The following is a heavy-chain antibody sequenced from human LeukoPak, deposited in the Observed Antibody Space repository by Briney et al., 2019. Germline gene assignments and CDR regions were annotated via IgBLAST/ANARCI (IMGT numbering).Heavy chain of an antibody. CDR2: IYYSGST. J-gene: IGHJ4*02. CDR3: AREVTGSYLDY. CDR1: GGSISSGGYY. Sequence: SETLSLTCTVSGGSISSGGYYWSWIRQHPGKGLEWIGYIYYSGSTYYNPPLKSRVTISVDTSKDQFSLKLSSVTAADTAVYYCAREVTGSYLDYWGQGTLVTVSS. D-gene: IGHD3-10*01. V-gene: IGHV4-31*03.